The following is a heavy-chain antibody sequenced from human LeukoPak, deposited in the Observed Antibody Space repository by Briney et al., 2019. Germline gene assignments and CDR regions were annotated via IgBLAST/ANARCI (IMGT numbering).Heavy chain of an antibody. V-gene: IGHV3-23*01. J-gene: IGHJ4*02. Sequence: GGSLRLSCAASGFTFSSYVMSWVHQAPGKGLEWVSSISNSGGSTYYADSVKGRFTISRDNSKNTLYLQMNSLRAEDTAVYYCARGPYYDSWSGAGYWGQGTLVTVSS. CDR2: ISNSGGST. CDR1: GFTFSSYV. D-gene: IGHD3-3*01. CDR3: ARGPYYDSWSGAGY.